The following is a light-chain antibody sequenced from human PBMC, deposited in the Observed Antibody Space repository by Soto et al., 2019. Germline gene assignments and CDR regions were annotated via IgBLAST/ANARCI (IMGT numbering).Light chain of an antibody. J-gene: IGKJ4*01. CDR2: GAS. CDR1: QTLYNN. CDR3: QQYSDWPLT. Sequence: EIVMTQSPATLSVSPGERATLSCRASQTLYNNLAWYQQKLGQAPRLLIYGASARATDIPARFSGSGSGTELTLTIRGLQSEDFAIYYCQQYSDWPLTFGGGTKVEIK. V-gene: IGKV3-15*01.